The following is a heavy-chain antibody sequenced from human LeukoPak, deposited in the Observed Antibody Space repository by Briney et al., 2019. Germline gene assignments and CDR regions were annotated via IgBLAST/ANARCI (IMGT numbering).Heavy chain of an antibody. J-gene: IGHJ4*02. CDR2: IYYSGST. CDR3: ARDSSGYSSLDY. V-gene: IGHV4-31*02. Sequence: WIGYIYYSGSTYYNPSLKSRVTISVDTSKNQFSLKLSSVTAADTAVYYCARDSSGYSSLDYWGQGTLVTVSS. D-gene: IGHD3-22*01.